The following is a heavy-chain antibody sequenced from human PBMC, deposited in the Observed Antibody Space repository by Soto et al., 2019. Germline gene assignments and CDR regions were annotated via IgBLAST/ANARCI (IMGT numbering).Heavy chain of an antibody. CDR3: ARIGPYCGGDCYPDFDF. D-gene: IGHD2-21*02. V-gene: IGHV3-23*01. Sequence: GGSLRLSCAASGFTFSSYGVTWVRQAPGKGLEWVSTVSGSGGGTYYADSVKGRFTISRVNSKNTMYLQMSNLRAEDTAVYFCARIGPYCGGDCYPDFDFWGLGTPVTVSS. J-gene: IGHJ4*02. CDR2: VSGSGGGT. CDR1: GFTFSSYG.